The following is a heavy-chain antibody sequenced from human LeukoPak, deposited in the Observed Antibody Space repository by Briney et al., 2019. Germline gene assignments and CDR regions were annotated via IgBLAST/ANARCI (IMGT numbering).Heavy chain of an antibody. CDR3: ARTPIYGANFDY. D-gene: IGHD4-17*01. CDR2: INHSGST. Sequence: SETLSLTCTVSGGSISSYYWSWIRQPPGKGLEWIGEINHSGSTNYNPSLKSRVTISVDTSKNQFSLKLSSVTAADTAVYYCARTPIYGANFDYWGQGTLVTVSS. CDR1: GGSISSYY. V-gene: IGHV4-34*01. J-gene: IGHJ4*02.